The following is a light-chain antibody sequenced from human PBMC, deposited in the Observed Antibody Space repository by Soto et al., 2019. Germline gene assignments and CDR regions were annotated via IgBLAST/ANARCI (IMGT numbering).Light chain of an antibody. V-gene: IGKV1-5*03. CDR2: KAS. J-gene: IGKJ2*01. CDR1: QSISSW. CDR3: QQYNRYSYT. Sequence: DIQMTQSPSTLSASVGDRGTITCRASQSISSWLAWYQQKPGKAPKLLIYKASSLESGVPSRFSGSGSGTEFTLTISSLQPDDFATYYCQQYNRYSYTFGQGTKVDI.